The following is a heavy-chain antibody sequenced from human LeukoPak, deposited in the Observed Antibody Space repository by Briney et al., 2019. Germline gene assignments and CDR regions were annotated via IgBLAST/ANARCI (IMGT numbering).Heavy chain of an antibody. CDR2: IYYSGST. CDR1: GGSISSSSYY. Sequence: SETLSLTCTVSGGSISSSSYYWGWLRQPPGTGGEGIGSIYYSGSTYYNPSLKSRVTISVKTSKKQFSLKLSSVTAADTAVYYCASQGSGSADYWGQGTLVTVSS. J-gene: IGHJ4*02. CDR3: ASQGSGSADY. V-gene: IGHV4-39*01. D-gene: IGHD3-10*01.